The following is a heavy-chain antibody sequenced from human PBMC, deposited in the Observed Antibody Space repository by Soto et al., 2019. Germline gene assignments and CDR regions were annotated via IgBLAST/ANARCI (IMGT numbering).Heavy chain of an antibody. V-gene: IGHV5-51*01. J-gene: IGHJ6*02. CDR3: ARLPCSSTSCSHIYYYYYGVDV. CDR2: IYPGDSGT. Sequence: WMGIIYPGDSGTRYSPSFQGQVTISADKSISTAYLQWSSLKASDSAMYYCARLPCSSTSCSHIYYYYYGVDVWGQGTTVTVSS. D-gene: IGHD2-2*01.